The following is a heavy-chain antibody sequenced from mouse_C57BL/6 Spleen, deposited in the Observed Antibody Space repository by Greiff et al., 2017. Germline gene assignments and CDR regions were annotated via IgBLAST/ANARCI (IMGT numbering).Heavy chain of an antibody. CDR2: IYPGDGDT. D-gene: IGHD3-2*02. CDR3: ARERAEQAREFAF. Sequence: VQLQQSGAELVKPGASVKISCKASGYAFSSYWMNWVKQRPGKGLEWIGQIYPGDGDTNYNGTFKGKATLTADKSSSTAYMQLSSLTSEDSAVYFCARERAEQAREFAFWGPETLVTVSA. J-gene: IGHJ3*01. V-gene: IGHV1-80*01. CDR1: GYAFSSYW.